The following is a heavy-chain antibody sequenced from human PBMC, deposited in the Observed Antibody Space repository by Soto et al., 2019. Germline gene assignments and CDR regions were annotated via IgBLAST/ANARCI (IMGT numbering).Heavy chain of an antibody. J-gene: IGHJ5*01. D-gene: IGHD3-16*01. CDR3: AKGPFESPALGMGHPLDS. CDR2: IRGSGGNT. V-gene: IGHV3-23*01. CDR1: GFTFEDYA. Sequence: EVQLLESGGALVQPGGSLRLSCAASGFTFEDYAMSWVRQAPGKGLEWVSGIRGSGGNTYDAESVKGRFTISRDNSKKTLYLEMNSLRAEDTAVYYCAKGPFESPALGMGHPLDSWGHGTLVIVSS.